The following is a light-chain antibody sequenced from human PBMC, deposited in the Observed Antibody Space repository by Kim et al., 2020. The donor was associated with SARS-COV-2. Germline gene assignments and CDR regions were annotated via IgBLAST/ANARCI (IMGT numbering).Light chain of an antibody. CDR1: VLAKKY. Sequence: SYELTQPSSVSVSPGQTARITCSGDVLAKKYARWFQQKPGQAPVLVIYKDSERPSGIPERFSGSSSGTTVTLTISGAQVEDGADYYCYSAADNNPVVFGGGTQLTVL. J-gene: IGLJ2*01. V-gene: IGLV3-27*01. CDR2: KDS. CDR3: YSAADNNPVV.